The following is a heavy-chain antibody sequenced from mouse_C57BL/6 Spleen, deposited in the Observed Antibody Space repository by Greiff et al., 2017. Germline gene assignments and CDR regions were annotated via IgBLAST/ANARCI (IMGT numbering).Heavy chain of an antibody. V-gene: IGHV1-85*01. D-gene: IGHD1-1*01. CDR3: ARYPYYSGGSYDAMDY. CDR2: IYPRNGST. J-gene: IGHJ4*01. Sequence: QVQLQQPGAELVKPGASVKLSCKASGYTFTSYDINWVKQRPGQGLEWIGWIYPRNGSTKYNEQFKGKATLTVDTSSSTAYMELHSLTSEDSAIYYGARYPYYSGGSYDAMDYWGQGTSVTVSS. CDR1: GYTFTSYD.